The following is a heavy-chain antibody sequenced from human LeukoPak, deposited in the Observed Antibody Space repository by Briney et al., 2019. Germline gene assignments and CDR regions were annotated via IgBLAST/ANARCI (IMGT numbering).Heavy chain of an antibody. CDR3: ASPVGATTVRAFDI. V-gene: IGHV3-72*01. CDR2: TRNEANIYTT. Sequence: GGSLRLSCAASGFVFSDHYMDWVRQAPGKGLEWVGRTRNEANIYTTKYAASVKGRFTISRDDSKNSLYLQMNSLKTEDTAVYYCASPVGATTVRAFDIWGQGTMVTVSS. D-gene: IGHD1-26*01. CDR1: GFVFSDHY. J-gene: IGHJ3*02.